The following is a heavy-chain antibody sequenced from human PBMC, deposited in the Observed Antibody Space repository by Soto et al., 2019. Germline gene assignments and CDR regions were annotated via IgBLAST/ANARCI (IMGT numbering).Heavy chain of an antibody. D-gene: IGHD3-22*01. CDR3: ARHAPLFNYDSSAPTLG. CDR2: IYPGDSDT. Sequence: PGESLKISCKGSGYSFTSYWIGWVRQMPGKGLEWMGIIYPGDSDTRYSPSFQGQVTISADKSISTAYLQWSSLKASDTAMYYCARHAPLFNYDSSAPTLGWGQGALVTVSS. J-gene: IGHJ4*02. V-gene: IGHV5-51*01. CDR1: GYSFTSYW.